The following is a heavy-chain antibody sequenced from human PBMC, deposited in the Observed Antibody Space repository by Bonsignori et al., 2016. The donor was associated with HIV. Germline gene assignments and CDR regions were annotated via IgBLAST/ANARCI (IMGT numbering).Heavy chain of an antibody. CDR3: ARVPGRSVKYGQNGSGSRSFDY. Sequence: WVRQAPGQGLEWMGWINPNSGGTNYAQKFQGRVTMTRDTSISTAYMELSRLRSDDTAVYYCARVPGRSVKYGQNGSGSRSFDYWGQGTLVTVSS. J-gene: IGHJ4*02. CDR2: INPNSGGT. D-gene: IGHD3-10*01. V-gene: IGHV1-2*02.